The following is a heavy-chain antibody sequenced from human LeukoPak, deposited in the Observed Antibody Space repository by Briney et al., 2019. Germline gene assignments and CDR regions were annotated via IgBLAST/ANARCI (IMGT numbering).Heavy chain of an antibody. J-gene: IGHJ3*02. CDR3: ATAGIRVLLWFGEYDVFDI. CDR1: GFTLSSYA. Sequence: GGSLRLSCAAFGFTLSSYAISAVPQAPARGVEWVLAVCGIGGGTYYADSAKGRFTNSRDNSKNTLYLEMNSLRAEDTAVYYCATAGIRVLLWFGEYDVFDIWGQGTMVTVSS. CDR2: VCGIGGGT. V-gene: IGHV3-23*01. D-gene: IGHD3-10*01.